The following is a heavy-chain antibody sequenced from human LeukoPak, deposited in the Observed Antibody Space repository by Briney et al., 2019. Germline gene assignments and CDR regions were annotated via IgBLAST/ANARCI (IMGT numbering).Heavy chain of an antibody. CDR2: IKSDGSST. CDR3: VRESRTDYYGDF. V-gene: IGHV3-74*01. D-gene: IGHD3-10*01. J-gene: IGHJ4*02. CDR1: GFTFDDYA. Sequence: GGSLRLSCAASGFTFDDYAMHWVRQVPGKGLVWVSRIKSDGSSTSYADSVKGRFTMSRDNAKNTLYLQMNSLRAEDTAVYYCVRESRTDYYGDFWGQGTLVTVSS.